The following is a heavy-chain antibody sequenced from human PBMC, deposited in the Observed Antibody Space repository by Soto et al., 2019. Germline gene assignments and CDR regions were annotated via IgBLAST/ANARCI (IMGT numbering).Heavy chain of an antibody. CDR1: GYAFTTYG. D-gene: IGHD1-1*01. CDR2: IGAHNGNT. CDR3: ARGRYGDY. V-gene: IGHV1-18*01. J-gene: IGHJ4*02. Sequence: QVHLVQSGAEVKKPGASVKVSCQGSGYAFTTYGITWVRQAPGQGLEWMGWIGAHNGNTNYAQKLQGRVTVTRDTSTSTAYMELRSLRYDDTAVYYCARGRYGDYWGQGALVTVSS.